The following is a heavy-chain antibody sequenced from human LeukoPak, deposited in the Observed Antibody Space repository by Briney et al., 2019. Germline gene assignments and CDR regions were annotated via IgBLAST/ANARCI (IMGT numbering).Heavy chain of an antibody. V-gene: IGHV3-30*18. CDR3: AKGLYSGYAADY. CDR1: GFTFDDYA. J-gene: IGHJ4*02. D-gene: IGHD5-12*01. Sequence: PGGSLRLSCAASGFTFDDYAMHWVRQAPGKGLEWVAVISYDGSNKYYADSVKGRFTISRDNSKNTLYLQMNSLRAEDTAVYYCAKGLYSGYAADYWGQGTLVTVSS. CDR2: ISYDGSNK.